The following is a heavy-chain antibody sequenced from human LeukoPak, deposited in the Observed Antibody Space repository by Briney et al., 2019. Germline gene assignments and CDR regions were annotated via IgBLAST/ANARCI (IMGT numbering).Heavy chain of an antibody. V-gene: IGHV4-61*02. CDR2: IYTSGST. Sequence: SETLSLTCTVSGGSISSGSYYWSWIRQPAGKGLEWIGRIYTSGSTNYNPSLKSRVTISVDTSKNQFSLKLSSVTAADTAVYYCARDPRYCSSTSCYISVGYWFDPWGQGTLVTVSS. CDR3: ARDPRYCSSTSCYISVGYWFDP. D-gene: IGHD2-2*02. CDR1: GGSISSGSYY. J-gene: IGHJ5*02.